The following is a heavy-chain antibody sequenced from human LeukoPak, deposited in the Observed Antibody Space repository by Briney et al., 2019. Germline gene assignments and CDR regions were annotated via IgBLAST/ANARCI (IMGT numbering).Heavy chain of an antibody. J-gene: IGHJ4*02. D-gene: IGHD6-19*01. CDR1: GFTFSDYY. CDR3: ARFIAVAGTGSYYFDY. V-gene: IGHV3-11*01. Sequence: GGSLRLSCAASGFTFSDYYMSWIRQAPGKGLEWVSYISSSGSTICYADSVKGRFTISRDNAKNSLYLQMNSLRAEDTAVYYCARFIAVAGTGSYYFDYWGQGTLVTVSS. CDR2: ISSSGSTI.